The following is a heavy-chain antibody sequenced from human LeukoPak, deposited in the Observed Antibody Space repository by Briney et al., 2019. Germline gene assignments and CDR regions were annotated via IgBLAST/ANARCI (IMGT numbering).Heavy chain of an antibody. CDR3: ARVYNYVFDY. D-gene: IGHD3-10*02. CDR1: GLTVSSSH. J-gene: IGHJ4*02. V-gene: IGHV3-53*01. Sequence: GGSLRLSCAASGLTVSSSHMTWVRQAVGKGLEWVSFIYSGGDTSYADSVKGRFTISRDNSKNTLYLQMNSLRAEDTAVYYCARVYNYVFDYWGQGTLVTVSS. CDR2: IYSGGDT.